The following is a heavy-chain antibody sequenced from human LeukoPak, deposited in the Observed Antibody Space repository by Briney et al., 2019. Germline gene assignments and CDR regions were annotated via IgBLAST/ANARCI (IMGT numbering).Heavy chain of an antibody. CDR1: GYTFTSYG. Sequence: ASVKVSCKASGYTFTSYGISWVRQAPGQGLEWMGWISAYNGNTNYAQKLQGRVTMTTDTSTGTAYMELRSLRSDDTAVYYCAYCGGDCYSRWFDPWGQGTLVTVSS. CDR2: ISAYNGNT. CDR3: AYCGGDCYSRWFDP. V-gene: IGHV1-18*01. J-gene: IGHJ5*02. D-gene: IGHD2-21*02.